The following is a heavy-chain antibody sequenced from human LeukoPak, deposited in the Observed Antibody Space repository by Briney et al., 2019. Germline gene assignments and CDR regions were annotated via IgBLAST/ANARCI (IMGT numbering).Heavy chain of an antibody. J-gene: IGHJ4*02. CDR3: ARGGVMLDY. CDR2: INHSGST. CDR1: GGSLSGNY. V-gene: IGHV4-34*01. D-gene: IGHD2-8*01. Sequence: PSETLSLTCAVYGGSLSGNYWSWIRQPPGKGLEWLGEINHSGSTNYNPSLKSRVTISVDKSKNQFSLKVSSVTAADTAVYYCARGGVMLDYWGQGTLVTVSS.